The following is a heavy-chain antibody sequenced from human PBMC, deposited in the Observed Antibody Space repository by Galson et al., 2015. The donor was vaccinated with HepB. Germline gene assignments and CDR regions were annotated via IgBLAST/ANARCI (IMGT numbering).Heavy chain of an antibody. CDR2: MNPNSGNT. CDR1: GYTFTSYD. Sequence: SVKVSCKASGYTFTSYDINWVRQATGQGLEWMGWMNPNSGNTGYAQKFQGRVTMTRNTSISTAYMELSSLRSEDTAVYYCARVLARFGGEPPGMDVWGKGTTVTVSS. J-gene: IGHJ6*04. V-gene: IGHV1-8*01. D-gene: IGHD3-16*01. CDR3: ARVLARFGGEPPGMDV.